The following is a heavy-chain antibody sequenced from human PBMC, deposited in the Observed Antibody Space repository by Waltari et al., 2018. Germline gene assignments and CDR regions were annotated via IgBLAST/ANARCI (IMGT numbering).Heavy chain of an antibody. J-gene: IGHJ5*02. CDR1: VRSISSSSYY. Sequence: QLQLQESGPGLVKPSETLSLTCPVSVRSISSSSYYWGWIRQPPGKGLEWIGSIYYSVSTYYNPSLKSRVTISVDTSKNQFSLKLSSVTAADTAVYYCARTGITGTTFWFDPWGQGTLVTVSS. V-gene: IGHV4-39*07. D-gene: IGHD1-7*01. CDR2: IYYSVST. CDR3: ARTGITGTTFWFDP.